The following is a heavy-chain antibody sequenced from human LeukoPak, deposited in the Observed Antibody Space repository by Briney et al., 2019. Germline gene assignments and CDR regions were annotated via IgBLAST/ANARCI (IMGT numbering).Heavy chain of an antibody. V-gene: IGHV3-74*01. J-gene: IGHJ4*02. CDR3: ARDGLYGSGSYYNADLDY. CDR2: INRDGSTT. CDR1: GFTFSSYW. D-gene: IGHD3-10*01. Sequence: VGSLRLSCAASGFTFSSYWMHWVRQAPGKGLVWVSRINRDGSTTNYADSVKGRFTMSRDNAKNTLYLQMNSLRGEDTAVYYCARDGLYGSGSYYNADLDYWGQGTLVTVSS.